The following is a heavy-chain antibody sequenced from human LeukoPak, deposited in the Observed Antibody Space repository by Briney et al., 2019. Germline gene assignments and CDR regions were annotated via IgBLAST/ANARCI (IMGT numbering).Heavy chain of an antibody. J-gene: IGHJ3*02. V-gene: IGHV3-43*01. CDR3: AKDLLVGGYYPGAFDI. D-gene: IGHD3-22*01. CDR2: ISWDGGST. CDR1: GFTFDDYT. Sequence: GGSLRLSCAASGFTFDDYTMHWVRHAPGKGLEWVSLISWDGGSTYYADSVKGRFTISRDNSKNSLYLQMNSLRTEDTALYYCAKDLLVGGYYPGAFDIWGQGTMVTVSS.